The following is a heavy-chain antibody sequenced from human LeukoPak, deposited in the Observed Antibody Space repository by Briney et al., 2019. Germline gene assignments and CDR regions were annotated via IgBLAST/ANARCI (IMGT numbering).Heavy chain of an antibody. CDR1: GFTFSSYS. CDR3: ARDGGYYYYMDV. Sequence: GGSLRLSCAASGFTFSSYSMHWVRQAPGKGLEWVAVIWYDGSNKYYADSVKGRFTISRDNSKNTLYLQMNSLRAEDTAVYYCARDGGYYYYMDVWGKGTTVTVSS. D-gene: IGHD3-16*01. V-gene: IGHV3-33*01. J-gene: IGHJ6*03. CDR2: IWYDGSNK.